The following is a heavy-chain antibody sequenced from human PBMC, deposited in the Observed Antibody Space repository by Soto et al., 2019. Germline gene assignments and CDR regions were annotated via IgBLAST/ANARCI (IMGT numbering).Heavy chain of an antibody. D-gene: IGHD2-2*02. CDR2: TYYRSKWYN. Sequence: PSQTLSLTCAISGDSVSSNSAAWNWIRQSPSRGLEWLGRTYYRSKWYNDHAVSVKSRITINPDTSKNQFSLQLNSVTPEDTAVYYCARDSCSSTSCYRGGNFDYWGQGTLVTVSS. CDR3: ARDSCSSTSCYRGGNFDY. CDR1: GDSVSSNSAA. J-gene: IGHJ4*02. V-gene: IGHV6-1*01.